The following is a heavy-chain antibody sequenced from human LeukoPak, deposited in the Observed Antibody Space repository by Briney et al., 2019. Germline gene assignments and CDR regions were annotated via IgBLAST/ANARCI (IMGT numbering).Heavy chain of an antibody. D-gene: IGHD4-17*01. V-gene: IGHV4-39*01. CDR3: ARLRDDYGDYGEGLDFDL. CDR1: GGSISSSSYY. J-gene: IGHJ2*01. CDR2: IYYSGST. Sequence: SETLSLTCTVSGGSISSSSYYWGWIRQPPGKGLEWIGSIYYSGSTYYNPSLKSRVTISVDTSKNQFSPKLSSVTAADTAVYCCARLRDDYGDYGEGLDFDLWGRGTLVTVSS.